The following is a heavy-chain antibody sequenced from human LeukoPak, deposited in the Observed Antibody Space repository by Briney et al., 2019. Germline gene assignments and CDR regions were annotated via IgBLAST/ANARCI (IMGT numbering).Heavy chain of an antibody. Sequence: GGSLRLSCAASGFTFSTYAMSWVRQAPGKGLEWVSSIRGSDGSTYYADSVKGRFTISRDNSKNTLYLQMNSLRAEDTAVYYCAKWVSSDTAMAPFDYWGQGTLVTVSS. J-gene: IGHJ4*02. CDR2: IRGSDGST. V-gene: IGHV3-23*01. CDR3: AKWVSSDTAMAPFDY. CDR1: GFTFSTYA. D-gene: IGHD5-18*01.